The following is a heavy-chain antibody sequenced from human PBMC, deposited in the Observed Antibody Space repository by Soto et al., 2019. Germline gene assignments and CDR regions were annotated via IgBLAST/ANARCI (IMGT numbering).Heavy chain of an antibody. V-gene: IGHV1-3*01. D-gene: IGHD3-3*02. CDR3: ARDTETLGPRANDALDI. J-gene: IGHJ3*02. CDR2: INAGSGNT. Sequence: QAQLVQSGAAMKKPGASVKVSCKAAGYTFSAYTMNWVRQAPGQSLEWMGWINAGSGNTKYSQNFQGRVSITRDTSASTVYMELTGLKSEDTAVYYCARDTETLGPRANDALDIWGQGTMVTVSS. CDR1: GYTFSAYT.